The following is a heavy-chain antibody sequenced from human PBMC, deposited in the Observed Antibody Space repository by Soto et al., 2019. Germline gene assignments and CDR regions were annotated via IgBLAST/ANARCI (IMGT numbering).Heavy chain of an antibody. CDR1: GGSISSYY. V-gene: IGHV4-59*01. Sequence: PSETLSLTCTVSGGSISSYYWSWIRQPPGKGLEWIAYIYYSGSTNYNPSLKSRVAISGDTSKNQFSLKLSSVTAADTAVYYCARMVIGGFDYWGQGILVTVSS. J-gene: IGHJ4*02. CDR2: IYYSGST. CDR3: ARMVIGGFDY. D-gene: IGHD3-16*02.